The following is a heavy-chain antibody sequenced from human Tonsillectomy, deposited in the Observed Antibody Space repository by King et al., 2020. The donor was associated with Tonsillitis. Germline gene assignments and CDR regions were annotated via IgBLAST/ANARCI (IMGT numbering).Heavy chain of an antibody. D-gene: IGHD4-23*01. Sequence: VQLQQWGAGLLKPSETLSLTCAVYGGSFSDNYWSWIRQPPGKGLEWIGEITHSGSTNYSPSLLGRITISIDTSKNQFSLKLSSVTAADTAVYYCARFRPPYGGNVYYYYMDVWGKGTTVTVSS. CDR2: ITHSGST. J-gene: IGHJ6*03. V-gene: IGHV4-34*01. CDR3: ARFRPPYGGNVYYYYMDV. CDR1: GGSFSDNY.